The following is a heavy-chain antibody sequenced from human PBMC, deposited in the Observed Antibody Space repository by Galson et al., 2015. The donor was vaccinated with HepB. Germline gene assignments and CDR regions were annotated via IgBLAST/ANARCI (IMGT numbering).Heavy chain of an antibody. J-gene: IGHJ6*01. CDR1: GFTFGDYA. V-gene: IGHV3-49*03. Sequence: SLRLSCAGSGFTFGDYALSWFRQAPGKGLEWVAFISSKAYGGTMDYAASVRGRFTISRDDSKSIAYLQTNSLKIEDTAVYFCAREISRYDFWSGYYACCGMDVWGQGTAVTVSS. CDR3: AREISRYDFWSGYYACCGMDV. D-gene: IGHD3-3*01. CDR2: ISSKAYGGTM.